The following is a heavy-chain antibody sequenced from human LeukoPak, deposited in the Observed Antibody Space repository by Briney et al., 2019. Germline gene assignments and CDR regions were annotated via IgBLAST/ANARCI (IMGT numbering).Heavy chain of an antibody. V-gene: IGHV3-33*06. CDR2: IWYDGSNK. CDR1: GFTFSIYG. CDR3: AKYTLNYYDSSGHDAFHI. Sequence: QPGRSLRLSCAASGFTFSIYGMHWVRQAPGKGLEWVAVIWYDGSNKYYADSVKGRFTISRDNSKNTLYLQMNSLRAEDTAVYYCAKYTLNYYDSSGHDAFHIWGQGTMVTVSS. J-gene: IGHJ3*02. D-gene: IGHD3-22*01.